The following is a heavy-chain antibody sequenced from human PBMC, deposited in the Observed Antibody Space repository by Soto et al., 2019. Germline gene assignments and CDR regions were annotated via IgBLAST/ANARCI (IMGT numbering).Heavy chain of an antibody. CDR2: IKQDGSEK. CDR1: GFTFSSYW. CDR3: ARDSDFWSGQTYYYYYGMDV. J-gene: IGHJ6*02. Sequence: PGGSLRLSCAASGFTFSSYWMIWVRQAPGKGLEWVANIKQDGSEKYYVDSVKGRFTISRDNAKNSLYLQMNSLRAEDTAVYYCARDSDFWSGQTYYYYYGMDVWGQGTTVTVS. D-gene: IGHD3-3*01. V-gene: IGHV3-7*01.